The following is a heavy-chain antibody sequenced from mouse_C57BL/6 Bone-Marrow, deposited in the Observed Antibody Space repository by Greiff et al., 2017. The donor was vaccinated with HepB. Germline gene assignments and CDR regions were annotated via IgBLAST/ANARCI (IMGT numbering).Heavy chain of an antibody. D-gene: IGHD1-1*01. CDR1: GYAFSSSW. J-gene: IGHJ2*01. CDR2: IYPGDGDT. CDR3: ARGFGHYYGSSYYFDY. V-gene: IGHV1-82*01. Sequence: VQLQQSGPELVKPGASVKISCKASGYAFSSSWMNWVKQRPGKGLEWIGRIYPGDGDTNYNGKFKGKATLTADKSSSTAYMQLSSLTSEDSAVYFCARGFGHYYGSSYYFDYWGQGTTLTVSS.